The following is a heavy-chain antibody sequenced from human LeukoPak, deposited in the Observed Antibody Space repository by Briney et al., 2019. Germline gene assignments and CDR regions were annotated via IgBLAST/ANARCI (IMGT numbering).Heavy chain of an antibody. V-gene: IGHV3-53*01. J-gene: IGHJ6*02. CDR2: IYSGGST. Sequence: TGGSLRLSCAASGFTVSSNYMSWVRQAPGKGLEWVSVIYSGGSTYYADSVKGRFTISRDNSKNTLYLQMNSLRAEDTAVYYCARGTNSSYYSGMDVWGQGPTVTVSS. D-gene: IGHD1-14*01. CDR1: GFTVSSNY. CDR3: ARGTNSSYYSGMDV.